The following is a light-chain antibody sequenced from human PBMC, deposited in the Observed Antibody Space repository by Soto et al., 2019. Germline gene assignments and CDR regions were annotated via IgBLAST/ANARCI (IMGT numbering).Light chain of an antibody. CDR2: GNG. V-gene: IGLV1-40*01. J-gene: IGLJ1*01. Sequence: QAVVTQPPSVSGARGRRVTISCSGTSSRIGAGYEVHWYHQLPGTAPKLVVSGNGNRPSGVPDRLSASKSGTSASLAITGLQAEDEGHYYCQSYDKRLTAYVFGTGTKLTVL. CDR3: QSYDKRLTAYV. CDR1: SSRIGAGYE.